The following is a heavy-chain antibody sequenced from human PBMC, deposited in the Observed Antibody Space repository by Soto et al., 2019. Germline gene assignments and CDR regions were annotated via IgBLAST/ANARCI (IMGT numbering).Heavy chain of an antibody. V-gene: IGHV1-69*01. CDR3: ARNGAYSSSLSQYSGMDV. J-gene: IGHJ6*02. Sequence: QVQLVQSGAEVKEPGSSVKVSCKASGGTFAGFIMNWVRQTPGQGLEWMGGIVPMFGTPTYAERFKGRVTISATGSTRTDDMELTSLRSEATAVYYCARNGAYSSSLSQYSGMDVWGQGMKVTVS. D-gene: IGHD6-19*01. CDR2: IVPMFGTP. CDR1: GGTFAGFI.